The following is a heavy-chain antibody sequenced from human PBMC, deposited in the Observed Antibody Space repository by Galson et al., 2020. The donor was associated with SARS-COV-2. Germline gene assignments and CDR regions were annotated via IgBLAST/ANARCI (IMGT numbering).Heavy chain of an antibody. CDR3: ARDYGEYYFGY. J-gene: IGHJ4*02. D-gene: IGHD4-17*01. V-gene: IGHV3-66*01. CDR1: GFTVSSNY. CDR2: IYSGGST. Sequence: GESLKISCAASGFTVSSNYMSWVRQAPGKGLEWVSVIYSGGSTYYADSVKGRFTISRDNSKNTLYLQMNSLRDEDTAVYYCARDYGEYYFGYWGQGTLVTVSS.